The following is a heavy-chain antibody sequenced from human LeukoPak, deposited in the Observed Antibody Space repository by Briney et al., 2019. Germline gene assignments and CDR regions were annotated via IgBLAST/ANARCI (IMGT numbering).Heavy chain of an antibody. J-gene: IGHJ6*02. CDR1: GFTFSSYA. V-gene: IGHV3-23*01. Sequence: GGSLRLSCAASGFTFSSYAMSWVRQAPGKGLEWVSAISGSGGSTYYADSVKGRFTISRDNSKNTLYLQMNSLRAEDTAVYYCAREYYYDSSGYFRVYYYYGMDVWGQGTTVTVSS. CDR3: AREYYYDSSGYFRVYYYYGMDV. D-gene: IGHD3-22*01. CDR2: ISGSGGST.